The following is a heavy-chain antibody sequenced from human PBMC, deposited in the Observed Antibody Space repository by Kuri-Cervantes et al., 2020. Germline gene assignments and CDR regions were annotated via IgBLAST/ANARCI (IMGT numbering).Heavy chain of an antibody. V-gene: IGHV1-58*01. CDR2: IVVGSGNT. CDR3: ARSEMVAATLLDY. D-gene: IGHD2-15*01. J-gene: IGHJ4*02. CDR1: GFTFTSSA. Sequence: SVKVSCKASGFTFTSSAVQWVRQARGQRLEWIGWIVVGSGNTNYAQKFQERVTITRDMSTSTVYMELSSLRSEDTAVYYCARSEMVAATLLDYWGQGTLVTVSS.